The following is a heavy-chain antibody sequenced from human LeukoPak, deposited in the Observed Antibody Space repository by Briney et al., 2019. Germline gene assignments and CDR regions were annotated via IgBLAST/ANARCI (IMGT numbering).Heavy chain of an antibody. CDR1: GYTFTSYH. CDR3: AREVVFTMVRGVRYYFDY. CDR2: INPSGGST. Sequence: ASVKVSCKASGYTFTSYHMHWVRQAPGQGLEWMGIINPSGGSTSYAQKFQGRVTMTRDTSTSTVYMELSSLRSEDTAVYYCAREVVFTMVRGVRYYFDYWGQGTLVTVSS. V-gene: IGHV1-46*01. D-gene: IGHD3-10*01. J-gene: IGHJ4*02.